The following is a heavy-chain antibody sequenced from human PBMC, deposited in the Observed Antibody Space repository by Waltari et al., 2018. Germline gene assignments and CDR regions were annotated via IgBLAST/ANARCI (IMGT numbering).Heavy chain of an antibody. J-gene: IGHJ4*02. V-gene: IGHV3-66*01. CDR2: IYSGGNT. CDR3: ARVGGAAGGY. Sequence: EVQLVESGGGLVQPGGSLRLSCAASGVTGSNNYMSWVRQAPGKGLEWVSVIYSGGNTYYADSVKGRFTISRDSSKNTLHLQMNSLRVEDTAVYYCARVGGAAGGYWGQGTLVTVSS. D-gene: IGHD3-10*01. CDR1: GVTGSNNY.